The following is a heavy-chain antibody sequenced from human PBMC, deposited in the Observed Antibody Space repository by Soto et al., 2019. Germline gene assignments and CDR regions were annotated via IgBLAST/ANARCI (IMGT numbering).Heavy chain of an antibody. J-gene: IGHJ5*02. CDR1: GGSISSYY. V-gene: IGHV4-59*01. Sequence: PSETLSLTCTVSGGSISSYYWSWIRQPPGKGLEWIGYIYYSGSTNYNPSLKSRVTISVDTSKNQFSLKLSSVTAADTAVYYCARDQGDYYGSGSPKRKNWFDPWGQGTLVTVSS. CDR3: ARDQGDYYGSGSPKRKNWFDP. D-gene: IGHD3-10*01. CDR2: IYYSGST.